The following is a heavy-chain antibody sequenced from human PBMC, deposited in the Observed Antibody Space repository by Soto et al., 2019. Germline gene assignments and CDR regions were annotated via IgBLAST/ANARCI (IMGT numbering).Heavy chain of an antibody. J-gene: IGHJ6*03. V-gene: IGHV3-33*01. D-gene: IGHD2-21*01. CDR3: ARDAPFPHSYSYYMDV. Sequence: QVQLVESGGGVVQPGRSLRLSCAASGFTFSSYGMHWVRQAPGKGLEGVAVIWSEGSNKYYADSVKGRFTISRDNSKNKLYLQMNSLRAEDTAVYYCARDAPFPHSYSYYMDVWGKGTTVTVS. CDR1: GFTFSSYG. CDR2: IWSEGSNK.